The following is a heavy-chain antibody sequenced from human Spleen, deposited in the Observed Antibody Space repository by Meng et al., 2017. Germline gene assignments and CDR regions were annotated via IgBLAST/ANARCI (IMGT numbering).Heavy chain of an antibody. CDR3: ARALYLSDFDY. J-gene: IGHJ4*02. CDR1: GGSFSDYY. D-gene: IGHD2-2*02. CDR2: INHSGST. V-gene: IGHV4-34*01. Sequence: GSLRLSCVVSGGSFSDYYWSWIRQPPGKGLEWIGEINHSGSTNYNPSLKSRVTISVDTSKNQFSLKLSSVTAADTAVYYCARALYLSDFDYWGQGTLVTVSS.